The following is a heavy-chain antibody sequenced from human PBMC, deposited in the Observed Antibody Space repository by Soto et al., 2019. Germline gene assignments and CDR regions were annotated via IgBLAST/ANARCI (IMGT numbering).Heavy chain of an antibody. CDR3: ARELQGLYYFDY. CDR2: INAGNGNT. CDR1: GYTFISYA. Sequence: ASVKVSCKASGYTFISYAIHWVRQAPGQRLEWMGWINAGNGNTKYSQKFQGRVTITRDTSASTAYMELTSLRSEDTAVYYCARELQGLYYFDYWGQGTLVTGS. J-gene: IGHJ4*02. V-gene: IGHV1-3*01. D-gene: IGHD2-15*01.